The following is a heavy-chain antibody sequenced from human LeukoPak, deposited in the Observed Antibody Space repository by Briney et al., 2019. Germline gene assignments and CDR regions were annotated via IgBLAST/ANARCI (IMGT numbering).Heavy chain of an antibody. J-gene: IGHJ6*04. Sequence: ASVKVTCKASGYTFTSYYMHWVRQAPGQGLEWMGIINPSGGSTSYAQKFQGRVTMTRDMSTSTVYMELSSLRSEDTAVYYCARDMSRRSLDVWGKGTTVTVSS. CDR2: INPSGGST. CDR3: ARDMSRRSLDV. V-gene: IGHV1-46*01. CDR1: GYTFTSYY. D-gene: IGHD3-10*02.